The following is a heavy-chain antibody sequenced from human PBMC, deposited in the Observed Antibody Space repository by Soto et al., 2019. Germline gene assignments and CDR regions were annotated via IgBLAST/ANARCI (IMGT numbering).Heavy chain of an antibody. D-gene: IGHD2-8*02. V-gene: IGHV4-4*07. CDR3: AREQITGTSGINWFDP. CDR2: IYTSGST. CDR1: SGSFSSYY. J-gene: IGHJ5*02. Sequence: SETLSLICTVSSGSFSSYYWSWIRQPAGKGLEWIGRIYTSGSTNHNPSLKSRVAMSVEKSKNQFSLKLSSVTVADTAVYYCAREQITGTSGINWFDPWGQGTLVTVSS.